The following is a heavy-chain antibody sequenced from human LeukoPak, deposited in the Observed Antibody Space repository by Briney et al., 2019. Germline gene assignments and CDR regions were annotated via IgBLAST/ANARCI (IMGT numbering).Heavy chain of an antibody. V-gene: IGHV4-34*01. J-gene: IGHJ4*02. CDR2: IEHRGTA. Sequence: SETLSLTCAVYGDSFSDYFWSWIRHVPGKGLEWIRQIEHRGTATYNPSFKSPVTIPVDTSKNQFSLKLTSVTAADTAVYYCVRGPNDSDHDFDYWGQGALVTVSS. CDR1: GDSFSDYF. CDR3: VRGPNDSDHDFDY. D-gene: IGHD1-14*01.